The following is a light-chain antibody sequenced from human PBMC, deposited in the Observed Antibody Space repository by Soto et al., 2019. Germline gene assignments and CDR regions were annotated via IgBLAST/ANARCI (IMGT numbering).Light chain of an antibody. V-gene: IGKV1-27*01. Sequence: DIQMTQSPSSLSASVGDRVTITCRASQGIDNYLAWYQQKPGKVPKLLIYAASTLQSGVPSRFSGSGSGTDFTLTISCLQSEDFATYYCQQYYSYPQTFGQGTKVDIK. CDR3: QQYYSYPQT. J-gene: IGKJ1*01. CDR1: QGIDNY. CDR2: AAS.